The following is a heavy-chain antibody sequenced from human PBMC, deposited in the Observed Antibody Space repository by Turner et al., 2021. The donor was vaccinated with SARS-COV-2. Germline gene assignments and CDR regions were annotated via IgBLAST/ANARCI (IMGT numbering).Heavy chain of an antibody. D-gene: IGHD2-2*03. V-gene: IGHV4-39*01. CDR1: GGSISSSTYY. J-gene: IGHJ6*02. CDR3: ARLMDSIDYYYGMDV. Sequence: QLQLQESGPGLVKPSETLSLTCTVSGGSISSSTYYWGWIRQPPGKGLEWIGSIYDSGITYYNPSLKSRVTISVDTSKNQFSLKLSSVTAAETAVYYCARLMDSIDYYYGMDVWGQGTTVTVSS. CDR2: IYDSGIT.